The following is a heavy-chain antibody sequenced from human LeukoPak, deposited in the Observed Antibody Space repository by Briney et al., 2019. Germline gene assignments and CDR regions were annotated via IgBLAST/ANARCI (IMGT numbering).Heavy chain of an antibody. CDR1: GGSISSHC. Sequence: PSETLSLTCTVSGGSISSHCWSWIRQPPGKGLEWIGYIYYSGSTNYNPSLKSRVTISVDTSKNQFSLKLSSVTAADTAVYYCAIVLRAYYYDSSGYFDYWGQGTLVSVSS. CDR3: AIVLRAYYYDSSGYFDY. V-gene: IGHV4-59*11. J-gene: IGHJ4*02. D-gene: IGHD3-22*01. CDR2: IYYSGST.